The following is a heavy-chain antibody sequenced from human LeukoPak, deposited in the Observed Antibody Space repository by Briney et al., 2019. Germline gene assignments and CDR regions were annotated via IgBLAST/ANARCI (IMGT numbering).Heavy chain of an antibody. Sequence: EASVQVSCKASGGTFSSYAISWVRQAPGQGLEWMGGIIPIFGTANYAQKFQGRVTITADESTSTAYMELSSLRSEDTAVYYCARSPRVGTTTYYYYGMDVWGQGTTVTVSS. D-gene: IGHD1-26*01. V-gene: IGHV1-69*01. J-gene: IGHJ6*02. CDR2: IIPIFGTA. CDR1: GGTFSSYA. CDR3: ARSPRVGTTTYYYYGMDV.